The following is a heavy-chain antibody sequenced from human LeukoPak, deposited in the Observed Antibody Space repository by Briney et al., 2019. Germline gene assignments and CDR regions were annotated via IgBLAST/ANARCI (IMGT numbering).Heavy chain of an antibody. CDR3: AKGSDTIMVPPSYHYYYMDV. J-gene: IGHJ6*03. CDR2: ISGSGGST. CDR1: RFTFSSYD. Sequence: GGSLRLSCAVSRFTFSSYDMSWVRQAPGKGLEWVSGISGSGGSTYYADSVKGRFTISRDNSKNTLYLQMNSLRAEDTAVYYCAKGSDTIMVPPSYHYYYMDVWGKGTTVTVSS. V-gene: IGHV3-23*01. D-gene: IGHD5-18*01.